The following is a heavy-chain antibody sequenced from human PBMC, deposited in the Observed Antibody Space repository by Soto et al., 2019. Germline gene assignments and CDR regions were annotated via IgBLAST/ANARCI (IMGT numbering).Heavy chain of an antibody. J-gene: IGHJ4*02. CDR1: GFSLSSAGVG. Sequence: QITLKESGPALVKPTQTLTLTCTFSGFSLSSAGVGVGWIRQPPGKALEWLALVYWGDDKRYSPSLRSRLSITRDTSKNQVVLTMANLDPMDTATYYCVVQSGGWLLPFDWWGQGTLVTVSS. CDR2: VYWGDDK. V-gene: IGHV2-5*02. D-gene: IGHD2-15*01. CDR3: VVQSGGWLLPFDW.